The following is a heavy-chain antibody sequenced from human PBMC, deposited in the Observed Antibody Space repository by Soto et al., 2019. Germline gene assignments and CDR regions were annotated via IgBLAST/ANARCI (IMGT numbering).Heavy chain of an antibody. V-gene: IGHV4-39*01. CDR3: GRQPGHCGSTTCFGYYSVDV. CDR1: GGSISSSSYS. CDR2: IYYSGST. Sequence: QLQLQESGPRLVKPSETLSLTCSVSGGSISSSSYSWGWIRQPPGKGLEWIGTIYYSGSTHYNPSLGGPVAISADTPNTQLSLRLSFVIAADSAVYYCGRQPGHCGSTTCFGYYSVDVWGQGTTVTVS. J-gene: IGHJ6*02. D-gene: IGHD2-2*01.